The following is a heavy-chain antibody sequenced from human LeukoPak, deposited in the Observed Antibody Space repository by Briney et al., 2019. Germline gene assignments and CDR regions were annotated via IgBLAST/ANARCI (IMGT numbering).Heavy chain of an antibody. CDR1: GFTFGSYG. CDR2: ISYDGSNK. V-gene: IGHV3-30*18. D-gene: IGHD5-18*01. Sequence: GGSLRLSCAASGFTFGSYGMHWVRQAPGKGLEWAAVISYDGSNKYYADSVKGRFTISRDNSKNTLYLQMNSLRAEDTAVYYCAKDGGYSYGSDYYYYGMDVWGQGTTVTVSS. CDR3: AKDGGYSYGSDYYYYGMDV. J-gene: IGHJ6*02.